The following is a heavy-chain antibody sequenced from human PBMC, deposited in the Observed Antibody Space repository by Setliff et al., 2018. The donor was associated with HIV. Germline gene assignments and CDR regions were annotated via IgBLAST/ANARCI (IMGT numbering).Heavy chain of an antibody. CDR2: INWDGTKT. CDR3: AKTRVGGSYVAFNM. Sequence: PGGSLRLSCAASGFTFRDYTIHWVRQVPGKGLEWVSLINWDGTKTEYADSVRGRFTISRDNSKNSLSLQLNSLRVEDSALYYCAKTRVGGSYVAFNMWGQGTLVTVS. D-gene: IGHD1-26*01. J-gene: IGHJ3*02. CDR1: GFTFRDYT. V-gene: IGHV3-43*01.